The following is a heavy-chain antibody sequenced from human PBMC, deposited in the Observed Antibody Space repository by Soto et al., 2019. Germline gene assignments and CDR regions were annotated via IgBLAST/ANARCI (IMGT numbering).Heavy chain of an antibody. CDR3: VRVVVAATENFLDP. J-gene: IGHJ5*02. D-gene: IGHD2-15*01. CDR2: IYYSGST. CDR1: GGSVSSGSYY. Sequence: SETLSLTCTVSGGSVSSGSYYWSWIRQPPGKGLEWIGYIYYSGSTNYNPSLKSRVTISVDTSKNQFSLKLSSVTAADTAVYYCVRVVVAATENFLDPWGQGTLVTVSS. V-gene: IGHV4-61*01.